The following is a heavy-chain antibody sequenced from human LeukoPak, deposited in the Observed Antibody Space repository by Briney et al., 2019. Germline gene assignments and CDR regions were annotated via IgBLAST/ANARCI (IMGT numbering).Heavy chain of an antibody. D-gene: IGHD6-19*01. CDR3: AREGAVRDYYYYGMDV. CDR2: KKQDGSEK. V-gene: IGHV3-7*01. CDR1: GFTFSSYW. J-gene: IGHJ6*02. Sequence: GGSLRLSCAASGFTFSSYWMSWVRQAPGKGLEGVAHKKQDGSEKYYVDSVKGRFTISRDNAKNSLYLQMNSLRAEDTAVYYCAREGAVRDYYYYGMDVWGQGTTVTVSS.